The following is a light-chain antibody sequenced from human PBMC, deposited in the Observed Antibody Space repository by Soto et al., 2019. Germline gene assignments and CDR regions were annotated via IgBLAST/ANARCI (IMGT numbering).Light chain of an antibody. CDR3: QHYNAFPWP. CDR2: GAS. V-gene: IGKV1-5*01. J-gene: IGKJ1*01. Sequence: DIQMTQSPSTLSGSVGDRVTITCRASQTISSWLAWYQQKPGKVPQLLIYGASRLESGVPSRFSGRGSGTEFTLTIGGLQPDDFATYYCQHYNAFPWPFGQGTKVDIK. CDR1: QTISSW.